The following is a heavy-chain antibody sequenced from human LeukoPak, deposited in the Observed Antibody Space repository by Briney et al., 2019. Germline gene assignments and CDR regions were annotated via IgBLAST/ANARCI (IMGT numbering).Heavy chain of an antibody. CDR3: ARRPGYDKRLSSLDL. J-gene: IGHJ4*02. V-gene: IGHV1-18*01. D-gene: IGHD5-12*01. CDR1: GYTFIGYG. Sequence: ASVKVSCKASGYTFIGYGISWVRQAPGQGLDWMGWISPYNGDTKYAQKVQGRVTVTIDTFTTTAYMELRSLTSDDTAIYFCARRPGYDKRLSSLDLWGQGTRVTVSS. CDR2: ISPYNGDT.